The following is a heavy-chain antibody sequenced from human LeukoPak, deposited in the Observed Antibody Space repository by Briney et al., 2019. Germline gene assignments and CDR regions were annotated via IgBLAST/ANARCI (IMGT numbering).Heavy chain of an antibody. D-gene: IGHD3-22*01. Sequence: GASVKVSCKASGYTFTSYGISWVRQAPGQGLEWMGWISAYNGNTNYAQKLQGRVTMTTDTSTSTAYMELRSPRSDDTAVYYCARDLGVYYDSSGYDYWGQGTLVTVSS. V-gene: IGHV1-18*01. J-gene: IGHJ4*02. CDR2: ISAYNGNT. CDR3: ARDLGVYYDSSGYDY. CDR1: GYTFTSYG.